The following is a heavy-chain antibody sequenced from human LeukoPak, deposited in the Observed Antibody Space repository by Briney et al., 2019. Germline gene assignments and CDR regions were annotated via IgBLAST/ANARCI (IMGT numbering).Heavy chain of an antibody. D-gene: IGHD3-22*01. Sequence: GGSLRLSCAASGFTFSSYRMNWVRQAPGKGLEWVSSINNNNNRIYYADSVKGRFTISRDNAKNSLYLQMNSLRAEDTAMYYCARELVKSESGTSWGYYYYYGMGVWGQGTTVIVSS. CDR1: GFTFSSYR. CDR3: ARELVKSESGTSWGYYYYYGMGV. V-gene: IGHV3-21*01. CDR2: INNNNNRI. J-gene: IGHJ6*02.